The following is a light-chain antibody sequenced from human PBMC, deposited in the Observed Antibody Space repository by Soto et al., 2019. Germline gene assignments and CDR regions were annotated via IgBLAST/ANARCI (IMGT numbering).Light chain of an antibody. J-gene: IGKJ5*01. V-gene: IGKV3-11*01. Sequence: EIVLAQFPATLSLAPGDTATLSCKASQSVSNFLAWYQQRPGQAPRLLLFDASNRATGTPPRFSGSGFGTDFNLTISSLGPEDFAVYFCQQRSNWPPITFGQGTRLEIK. CDR3: QQRSNWPPIT. CDR2: DAS. CDR1: QSVSNF.